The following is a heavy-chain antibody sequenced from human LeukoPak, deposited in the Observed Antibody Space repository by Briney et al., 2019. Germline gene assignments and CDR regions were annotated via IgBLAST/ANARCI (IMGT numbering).Heavy chain of an antibody. D-gene: IGHD1-26*01. CDR3: ARDWRGSYFPDF. V-gene: IGHV1-2*02. CDR2: INPNSGDT. J-gene: IGHJ4*02. CDR1: GYTFNSYG. Sequence: ASVKVSCKASGYTFNSYGISWVRQAPGQGLEWMGWINPNSGDTNYAQKFQGRVTMTRDTSISTAYMELSRLTSDDTAVYYCARDWRGSYFPDFWGQGTLVTVSS.